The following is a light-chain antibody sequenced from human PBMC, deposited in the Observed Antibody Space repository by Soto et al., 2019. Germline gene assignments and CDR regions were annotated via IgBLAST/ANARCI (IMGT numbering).Light chain of an antibody. CDR2: AAS. V-gene: IGKV1-27*01. J-gene: IGKJ4*01. CDR3: QKYNSAPLT. Sequence: DIEMTQSPSSLSASVGDRVTITCRASLGIIDYLAWYQQKPGKVPKLLIYAASTLQTGVPSRFSGSGSRTDFTLTISNLQPEYVATYYCQKYNSAPLTFGGGTKVEIK. CDR1: LGIIDY.